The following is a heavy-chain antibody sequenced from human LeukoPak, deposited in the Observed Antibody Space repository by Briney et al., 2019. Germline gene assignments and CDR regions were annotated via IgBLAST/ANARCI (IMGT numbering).Heavy chain of an antibody. CDR1: GFTFSSNW. CDR3: ARDLIAVAESHFDY. V-gene: IGHV3-7*01. CDR2: IKQDGSEK. Sequence: GGSLRLSCAASGFTFSSNWMSWVRQAPGKGLEWVAHIKQDGSEKYYVDSVKGRFTISRDNAKNSLYLQMNSLRAEDTAVYYCARDLIAVAESHFDYWGQRTLVTVAS. D-gene: IGHD6-19*01. J-gene: IGHJ4*02.